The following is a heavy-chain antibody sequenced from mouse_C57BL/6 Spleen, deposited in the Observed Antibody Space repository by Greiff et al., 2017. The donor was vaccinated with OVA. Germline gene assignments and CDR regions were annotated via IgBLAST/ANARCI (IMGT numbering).Heavy chain of an antibody. CDR1: GFTFSSYG. CDR2: ISSGGSYT. Sequence: EVKVVESGGDLVKPGGSLKLSCAASGFTFSSYGMSWVRQTPDKRLEWVATISSGGSYTYYPDNVKGRFTISRDNAKNTLYLQMSSLKSEDTAMYYCARQGWDAYYFDYWGQGTTLTVSS. D-gene: IGHD4-1*01. V-gene: IGHV5-6*01. J-gene: IGHJ2*01. CDR3: ARQGWDAYYFDY.